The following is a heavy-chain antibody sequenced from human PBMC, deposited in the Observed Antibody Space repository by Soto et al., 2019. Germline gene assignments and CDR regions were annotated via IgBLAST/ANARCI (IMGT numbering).Heavy chain of an antibody. Sequence: RPTLVNPTQTLTLTCTFSGFSLSTVGMHVSWIRQPPGKALEWLARIDWDEDKWYSPSLKTRLTISKDTSKNRVVLTMTNMDPVDTATYYCARMTTTHSFAFWGQGTLVTVSS. CDR1: GFSLSTVGMH. CDR3: ARMTTTHSFAF. J-gene: IGHJ4*02. CDR2: IDWDEDK. D-gene: IGHD4-4*01. V-gene: IGHV2-70*04.